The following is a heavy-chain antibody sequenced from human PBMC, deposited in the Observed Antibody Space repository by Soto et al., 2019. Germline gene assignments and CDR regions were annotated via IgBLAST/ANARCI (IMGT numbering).Heavy chain of an antibody. J-gene: IGHJ4*02. V-gene: IGHV5-51*01. CDR1: AYTFTDYW. CDR2: IYPGDSDV. Sequence: PGESLKISCKASAYTFTDYWIGSVRQVPGKGMESMGIIYPGDSDVRYSPSFHGQVTISVDKSMNTAYLQRSSLTASDIAIYYCARLESDYSAAYNTYYDYRGQGTLVTVPQ. CDR3: ARLESDYSAAYNTYYDY. D-gene: IGHD4-17*01.